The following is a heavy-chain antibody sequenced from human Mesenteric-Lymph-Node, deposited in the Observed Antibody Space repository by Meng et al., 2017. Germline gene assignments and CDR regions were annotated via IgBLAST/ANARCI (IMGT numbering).Heavy chain of an antibody. D-gene: IGHD4-11*01. CDR2: INWDDDK. CDR3: SRISAVASHFDY. V-gene: IGHV2-70*01. Sequence: SGPTLVKPTQTLTLTCTFSGFSLSTSGMCVSWIRQPPGKALEWLALINWDDDKYYSTSLKTRLTISKDTSKNQVVLTMTNMDPVDTATYYCSRISAVASHFDYWGQGTLVTVSS. CDR1: GFSLSTSGMC. J-gene: IGHJ4*02.